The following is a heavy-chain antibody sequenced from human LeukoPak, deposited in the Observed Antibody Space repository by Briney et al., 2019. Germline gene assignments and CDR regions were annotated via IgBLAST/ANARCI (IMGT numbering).Heavy chain of an antibody. CDR2: MYYSGST. J-gene: IGHJ6*03. Sequence: KPSETLSLTCTVSGGSISSSSYYWGWIRQPPGKGLEWIGTMYYSGSTYYNPSLKSRVTISVDTSKNQFSLKLSSVTAADTAVYYCASSMSYYYMDVWGKGTTVTIFS. CDR1: GGSISSSSYY. CDR3: ASSMSYYYMDV. V-gene: IGHV4-39*07.